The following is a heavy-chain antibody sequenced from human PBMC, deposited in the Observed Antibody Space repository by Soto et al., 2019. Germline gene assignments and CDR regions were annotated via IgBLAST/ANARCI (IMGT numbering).Heavy chain of an antibody. CDR3: ARTDKYNSQSSGWANRFDY. D-gene: IGHD6-19*01. CDR1: GFIFSNYA. J-gene: IGHJ4*02. Sequence: EVQLLESGGDLVQPGGSLRLSCAASGFIFSNYAMTWVRQAPGKGPEWVSTFTSGGSTYYRDTVKGRFTISRDNSKKTLYLQRNSLRAEDTAVYYCARTDKYNSQSSGWANRFDYWGQGTLVTVSS. CDR2: FTSGGST. V-gene: IGHV3-23*01.